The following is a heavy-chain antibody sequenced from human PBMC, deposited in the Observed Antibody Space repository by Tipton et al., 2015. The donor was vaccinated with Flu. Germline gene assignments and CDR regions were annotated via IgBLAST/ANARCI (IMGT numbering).Heavy chain of an antibody. J-gene: IGHJ5*02. V-gene: IGHV4-38-2*01. CDR2: VSRTGST. D-gene: IGHD4-11*01. Sequence: TLSLTCAVSGDSISSDFYWAWIRQFPGKGLEWIGTVSRTGSTIYNPSLKSRVPISIDTPKNQFSLNMRSVTAADMAVYYCARRDYSNYVSDPKSWFDPWGQGTLVAVSS. CDR1: GDSISSDFY. CDR3: ARRDYSNYVSDPKSWFDP.